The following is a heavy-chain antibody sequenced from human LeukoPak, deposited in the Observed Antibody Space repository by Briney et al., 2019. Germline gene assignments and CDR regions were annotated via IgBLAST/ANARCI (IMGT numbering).Heavy chain of an antibody. CDR2: IYYSGST. CDR1: GGSISSYY. V-gene: IGHV4-59*01. J-gene: IGHJ4*02. CDR3: ARVHSSSGWYGGFDY. D-gene: IGHD6-19*01. Sequence: PSETLSLTCTVSGGSISSYYWSWIRQPPGKGLEWIGYIYYSGSTNYNPSLKSRVTISVDTSKNQFSLKLSSVTAADTAVYYCARVHSSSGWYGGFDYWGQGTLVTVSS.